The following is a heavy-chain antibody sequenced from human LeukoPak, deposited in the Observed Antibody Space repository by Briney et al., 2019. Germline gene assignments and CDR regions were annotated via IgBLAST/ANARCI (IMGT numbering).Heavy chain of an antibody. CDR1: GFTFSSYG. D-gene: IGHD3-22*01. CDR2: ISYDGSNK. J-gene: IGHJ3*02. V-gene: IGHV3-30*03. CDR3: ARPTSVGYHYDSSGYFPDAFDI. Sequence: GRSLRLSCAASGFTFSSYGMHWVRQAPGKGLEWVAVISYDGSNKYYADSVKGRFTISRDNSKNTLYLQMNSLRAEDTAVYYCARPTSVGYHYDSSGYFPDAFDIWGQGTMVTVSS.